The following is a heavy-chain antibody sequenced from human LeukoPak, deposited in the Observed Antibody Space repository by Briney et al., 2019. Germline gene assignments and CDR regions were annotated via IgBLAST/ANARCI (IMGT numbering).Heavy chain of an antibody. CDR1: GFTFTGYY. CDR2: INPNSGGT. D-gene: IGHD3-10*01. CDR3: ARGPRYGSGNYYNNY. V-gene: IGHV1-2*02. Sequence: ASVKVSRKASGFTFTGYYIYWVRQAPGQGLEWMGWINPNSGGTNYALKFQGRVTMTRDTSISTAYMELSRLRSDDTAVYYCARGPRYGSGNYYNNYWGQGTLVTVSS. J-gene: IGHJ4*02.